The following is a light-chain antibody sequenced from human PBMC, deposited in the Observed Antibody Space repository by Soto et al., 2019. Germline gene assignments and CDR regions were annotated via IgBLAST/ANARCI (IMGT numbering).Light chain of an antibody. Sequence: EIGLTQSPGTLSLSPGERATLSCRASQSVSSSYLAWYQQKPGQAPRLLIYGASNRATGIPARFSGSGSGTDFTLTISGLQSEDFAVYYCQQYNNWPQTFGQGTKVDIK. CDR1: QSVSSSY. CDR2: GAS. V-gene: IGKV3-20*01. CDR3: QQYNNWPQT. J-gene: IGKJ1*01.